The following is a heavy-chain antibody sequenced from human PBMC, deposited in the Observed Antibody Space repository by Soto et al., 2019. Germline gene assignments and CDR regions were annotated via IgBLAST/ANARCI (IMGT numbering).Heavy chain of an antibody. CDR1: VGSFNGYY. CDR3: ATRITVFGLLIPPFDP. CDR2: INHTGGT. J-gene: IGHJ5*02. D-gene: IGHD3-3*01. Sequence: SESLSPTGAVHVGSFNGYYWNWMRQPPGKGLEWIGEINHTGGTHYNPSLKSRVTMSVDTSKNQFSLRLSSVTAADTAIYYCATRITVFGLLIPPFDPWGQGTQVTVSS. V-gene: IGHV4-34*01.